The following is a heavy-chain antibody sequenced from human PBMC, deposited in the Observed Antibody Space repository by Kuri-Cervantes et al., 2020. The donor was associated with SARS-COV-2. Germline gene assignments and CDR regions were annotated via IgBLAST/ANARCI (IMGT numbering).Heavy chain of an antibody. CDR3: ARGRAARYFDY. CDR1: GFTFSSYA. V-gene: IGHV3-30-3*01. CDR2: ISYDGSNK. J-gene: IGHJ4*02. Sequence: LSLTCVASGFTFSSYAMHWVRQAPGKGLEWVAVISYDGSNKYYADSVKGRFTISRDNSKNTLYLQMNSLRAEDTAVYYCARGRAARYFDYWGQGTLVTVSS. D-gene: IGHD6-6*01.